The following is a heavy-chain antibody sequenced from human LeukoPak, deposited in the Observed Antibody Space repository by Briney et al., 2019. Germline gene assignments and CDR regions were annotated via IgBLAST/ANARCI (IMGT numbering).Heavy chain of an antibody. CDR2: INPNSGGT. CDR3: ATSSEGGYSYGSDIDY. CDR1: GYTFTAYY. D-gene: IGHD5-18*01. Sequence: ASVKVSCKASGYTFTAYYMYWVRQPPGQGLECMGRINPNSGGTNYAQKFQGRVTMTRDTSNSTAYMELSRLRSDDTAVYYCATSSEGGYSYGSDIDYWGQGTLVTVSS. V-gene: IGHV1-2*06. J-gene: IGHJ4*02.